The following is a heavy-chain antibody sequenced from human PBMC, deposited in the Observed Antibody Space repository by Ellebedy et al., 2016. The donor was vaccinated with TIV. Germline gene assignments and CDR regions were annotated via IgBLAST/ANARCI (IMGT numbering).Heavy chain of an antibody. D-gene: IGHD3-22*01. V-gene: IGHV1-18*01. CDR2: ISAYNGNT. Sequence: AASVKVSCKASGYTFTSYGISWVRQAPGQGLEWMGWISAYNGNTNYAQKLQGRVTMTTDTSTSTAYMELRSLRSDDTAVYYCARGPDYYESSGYYFGDYWGQGTLVTVSS. CDR1: GYTFTSYG. J-gene: IGHJ4*02. CDR3: ARGPDYYESSGYYFGDY.